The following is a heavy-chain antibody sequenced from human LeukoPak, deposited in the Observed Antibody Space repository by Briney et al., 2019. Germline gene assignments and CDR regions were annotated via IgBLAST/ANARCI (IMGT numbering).Heavy chain of an antibody. CDR3: AREDSDWKFDP. V-gene: IGHV1-69*13. D-gene: IGHD1-1*01. J-gene: IGHJ5*02. CDR2: IIPIFGTA. Sequence: ASVTVSCTASGGTFSIYAISWVQQAPGQGLEWMGGIIPIFGTANYAQKFQGRVTITADESTSTAYMELSSLRSEDTAVYYCAREDSDWKFDPWGQGTLVTVSS. CDR1: GGTFSIYA.